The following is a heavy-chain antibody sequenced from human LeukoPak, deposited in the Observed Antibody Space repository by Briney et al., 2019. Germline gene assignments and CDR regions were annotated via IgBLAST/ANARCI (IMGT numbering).Heavy chain of an antibody. Sequence: SETLSLTCAVSGVSISSSNWWSWVRQPPGKGLEWIGEIYHSGSTNYNPSLKSRVTISVDTSKNQFSLKLSSVTAADTAVYYCAGERRTPYCSGGSCYVWGQGTLVTVSS. CDR2: IYHSGST. V-gene: IGHV4-4*02. CDR1: GVSISSSNW. D-gene: IGHD2-15*01. CDR3: AGERRTPYCSGGSCYV. J-gene: IGHJ4*02.